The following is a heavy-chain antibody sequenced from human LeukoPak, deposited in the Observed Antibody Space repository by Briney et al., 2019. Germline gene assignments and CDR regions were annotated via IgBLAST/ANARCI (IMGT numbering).Heavy chain of an antibody. CDR2: INPNSGGT. CDR3: ATALGSSSWTNWFDP. D-gene: IGHD6-13*01. Sequence: ASVKVSCKASGYTFTGYYMHWVRQAPGQGLEWMGRINPNSGGTNYAQKFQGRVTMTRDTSISTAYMELSRLRSDDTAVYYCATALGSSSWTNWFDPWGQGTLVTVSS. V-gene: IGHV1-2*06. CDR1: GYTFTGYY. J-gene: IGHJ5*02.